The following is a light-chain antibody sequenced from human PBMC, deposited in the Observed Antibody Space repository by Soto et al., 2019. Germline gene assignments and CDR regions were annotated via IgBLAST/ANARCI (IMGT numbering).Light chain of an antibody. Sequence: EIVVTQSPATLSVSRGERATLSXRASHSVNRKLSWYQQKPGQXTRLLXXGEXTRATGIPARFSGSGSGRDFTLTISSLHSEDFAVSYCQQYNNWPTITFGGGTKVDIK. V-gene: IGKV3-15*01. CDR3: QQYNNWPTIT. J-gene: IGKJ4*02. CDR1: HSVNRK. CDR2: GEX.